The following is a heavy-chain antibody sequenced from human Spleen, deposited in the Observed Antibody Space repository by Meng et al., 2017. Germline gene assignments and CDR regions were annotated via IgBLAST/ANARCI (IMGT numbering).Heavy chain of an antibody. CDR1: GFTFSIYW. CDR2: INTDGSST. CDR3: ARFTPFDY. Sequence: EVHLVGSGGALVQPGGSLSLSCTASGFTFSIYWMHWVRQAPGKGPVWVSRINTDGSSTDYADSVKGRFTISRDNAKNTLYLQMNSLRAEDTAMYYCARFTPFDYWGQGTLVTVSS. V-gene: IGHV3-74*01. J-gene: IGHJ4*02.